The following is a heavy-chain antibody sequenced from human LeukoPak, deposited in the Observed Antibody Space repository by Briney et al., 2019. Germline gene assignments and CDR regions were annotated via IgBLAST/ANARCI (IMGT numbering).Heavy chain of an antibody. D-gene: IGHD2-8*01. CDR2: IIPIFGTA. CDR1: GGTFSSYA. Sequence: GASVKVSCKASGGTFSSYAISWVRQAPGQGLEWMGGIIPIFGTANYAQKFQGRVTITTDESTSTAYMELSSLRSEDTAVYYCALDYCTNCVCDDAFDIWGQGTMVTVSS. V-gene: IGHV1-69*05. J-gene: IGHJ3*02. CDR3: ALDYCTNCVCDDAFDI.